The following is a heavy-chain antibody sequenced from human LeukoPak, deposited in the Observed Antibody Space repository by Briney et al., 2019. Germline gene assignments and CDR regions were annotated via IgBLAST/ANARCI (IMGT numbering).Heavy chain of an antibody. V-gene: IGHV1-69*05. Sequence: ASVKVSCKASGGTFSSYAISWVRQAPGQGLEWMGGIIPIFGTANYAQKFQGGVTITTDESTSTAYMELSSLRSEDTAVYYCARDGGYGDYLDYWGQGTLVTVSS. J-gene: IGHJ4*02. CDR1: GGTFSSYA. CDR3: ARDGGYGDYLDY. D-gene: IGHD4-17*01. CDR2: IIPIFGTA.